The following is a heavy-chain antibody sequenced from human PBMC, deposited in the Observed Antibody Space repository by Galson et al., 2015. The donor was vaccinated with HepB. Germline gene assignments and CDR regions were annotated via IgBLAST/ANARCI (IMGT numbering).Heavy chain of an antibody. CDR1: GFTYSLYG. CDR3: AKVADYGGNSDY. V-gene: IGHV3-30*18. Sequence: SLRLSCAAPGFTYSLYGMHWVPQAPGKGLEWVPVLSYDGSHKYYADSVKGRFTISRDNSKNTLYLQMNSLRAEDTAVYYCAKVADYGGNSDYWGQGTLVTVSS. J-gene: IGHJ4*02. CDR2: LSYDGSHK. D-gene: IGHD4-23*01.